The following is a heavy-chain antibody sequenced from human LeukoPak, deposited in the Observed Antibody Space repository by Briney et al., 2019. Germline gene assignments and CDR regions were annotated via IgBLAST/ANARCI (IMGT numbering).Heavy chain of an antibody. D-gene: IGHD3-22*01. V-gene: IGHV4-34*01. CDR2: INHSGST. CDR1: GGSFSGYY. J-gene: IGHJ4*02. Sequence: PSETLSLTCTVYGGSFSGYYWSWIRQPPGKRLEWIGEINHSGSTNYNPSLKSRVTISVDTSKNQFSLKLSSVTAADTAVYYCARAYYYDSSDPPYYFDYWGQGTLVTVSS. CDR3: ARAYYYDSSDPPYYFDY.